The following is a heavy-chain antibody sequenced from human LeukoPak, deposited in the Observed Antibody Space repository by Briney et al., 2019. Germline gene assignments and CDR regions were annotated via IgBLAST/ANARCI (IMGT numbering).Heavy chain of an antibody. CDR3: ARSSGWYFDY. CDR2: ISSSSSYI. Sequence: GGSLRLSCAASGFTFSSYSMNWVRQAPGKGLEWVSSISSSSSYIYYADSVKGRFTISRDNAKNSLYLQMNSLRAEDTAVCYCARSSGWYFDYWGQGTLVTVSS. V-gene: IGHV3-21*01. D-gene: IGHD6-19*01. CDR1: GFTFSSYS. J-gene: IGHJ4*02.